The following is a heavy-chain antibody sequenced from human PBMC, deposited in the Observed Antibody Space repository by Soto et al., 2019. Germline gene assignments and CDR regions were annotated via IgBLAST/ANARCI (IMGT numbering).Heavy chain of an antibody. CDR2: ISSSSSYI. Sequence: GGSLRLSCAASGFTFSSYSMNWVRQAPGKGLEWVSSISSSSSYIYYADSVKGRFTISRDNAKNSLYLQMNSLRAEDTAVYYCARDPNPNGYCSSTSCRENHYVDVWGKGTTVTVPS. J-gene: IGHJ6*03. V-gene: IGHV3-21*01. CDR3: ARDPNPNGYCSSTSCRENHYVDV. CDR1: GFTFSSYS. D-gene: IGHD2-2*01.